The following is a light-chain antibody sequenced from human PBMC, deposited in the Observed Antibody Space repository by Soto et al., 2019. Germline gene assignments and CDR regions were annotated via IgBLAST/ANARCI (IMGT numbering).Light chain of an antibody. Sequence: EILMTQSPATLSVSVGERVSISCRSSQSVSTTLAWYHQKPGQAPSLLVYGASTWATGIPARFSGSGATTDFTPAITSQQSEDLGVYFCQQYKDWPTTFGQGTKVDIK. CDR1: QSVSTT. J-gene: IGKJ1*01. CDR3: QQYKDWPTT. CDR2: GAS. V-gene: IGKV3-15*01.